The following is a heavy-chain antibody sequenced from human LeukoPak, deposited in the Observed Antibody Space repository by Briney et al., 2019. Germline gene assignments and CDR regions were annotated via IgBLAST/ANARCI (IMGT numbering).Heavy chain of an antibody. CDR2: ISGSGGST. CDR1: GFTFSDYY. J-gene: IGHJ4*02. D-gene: IGHD3-22*01. CDR3: AKDRVSVYYYDSSGYYYFDY. V-gene: IGHV3-23*01. Sequence: TGGSLRLSCAASGFTFSDYYMTWIRQAPGKGLEWVSAISGSGGSTYYADSVKGRFTISRDNSKNTLYLQMNSLRAEDTALYYCAKDRVSVYYYDSSGYYYFDYWGQGTLVTVSS.